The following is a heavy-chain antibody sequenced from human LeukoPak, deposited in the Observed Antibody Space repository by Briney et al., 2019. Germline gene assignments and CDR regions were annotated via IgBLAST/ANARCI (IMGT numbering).Heavy chain of an antibody. CDR3: AKEPLARFDP. V-gene: IGHV3-21*04. CDR1: GFTFSSYS. Sequence: PGGSLRLSCAASGFTFSSYSMNWVRQAPGKGLEWVSSISSSSTYIYYADSVKGRFTISRDNSKNTLYLQMNSLRAEDTAVYYCAKEPLARFDPWGQGTLVTVSS. CDR2: ISSSSTYI. J-gene: IGHJ5*02.